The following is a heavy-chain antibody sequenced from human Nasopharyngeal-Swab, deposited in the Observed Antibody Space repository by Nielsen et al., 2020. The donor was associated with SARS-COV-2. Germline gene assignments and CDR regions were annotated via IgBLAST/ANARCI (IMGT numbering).Heavy chain of an antibody. D-gene: IGHD6-13*01. J-gene: IGHJ4*02. CDR2: IYYSGST. CDR1: GGSFSGYY. Sequence: SETLSLTCAVYGGSFSGYYWSWIRQPPGKGLEWIGSIYYSGSTYYNPSLKSRVTISVDTSKNQFSLKLSSVTAADTAVYYCARGGIAAAGDYFDYWGQGTLVTVSS. CDR3: ARGGIAAAGDYFDY. V-gene: IGHV4-34*01.